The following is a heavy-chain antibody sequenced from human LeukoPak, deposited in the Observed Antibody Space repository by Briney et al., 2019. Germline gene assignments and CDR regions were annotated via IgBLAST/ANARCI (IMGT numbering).Heavy chain of an antibody. D-gene: IGHD3-22*01. CDR1: GDSVSNGNYY. V-gene: IGHV4-61*03. CDR3: ATYYDRSGYKLDY. CDR2: IYYTGKT. Sequence: SETLSLTCTVSGDSVSNGNYYWSWLRQPPGMALEWIGYIYYTGKTYYNPSLEGRVTILVDTSRNHFSVKLSSVTAADTAVYYCATYYDRSGYKLDYWGQGTLVTVSS. J-gene: IGHJ4*02.